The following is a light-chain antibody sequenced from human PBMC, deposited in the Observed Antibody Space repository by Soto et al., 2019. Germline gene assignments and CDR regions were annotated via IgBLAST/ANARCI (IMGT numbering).Light chain of an antibody. V-gene: IGKV1-5*03. CDR2: KAS. J-gene: IGKJ1*01. CDR3: QHYNSYSEA. CDR1: QTISSW. Sequence: DIQMTQSPSTLSGSVGDRVTITCRASQTISSWLAWYQQKPGKAPKLXIYKASTLKSGVPSRFSGSGSGTAVTLTISSLQPDDFETYYCQHYNSYSEAFGQGTKVDIK.